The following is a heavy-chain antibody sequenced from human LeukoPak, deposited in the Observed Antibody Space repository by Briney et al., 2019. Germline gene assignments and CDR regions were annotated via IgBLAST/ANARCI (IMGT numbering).Heavy chain of an antibody. V-gene: IGHV3-74*01. Sequence: PGGSLRLSCAASGFTLSSYCMNWVRQAPGKGLECVSRINNDGSGTTYADSVKGRFTISRDNAKSTVYLQMNSLRPEDTAMFYCARGGLDHAFDLWGQGTMVSVSS. J-gene: IGHJ3*01. CDR2: INNDGSGT. CDR3: ARGGLDHAFDL. CDR1: GFTLSSYC. D-gene: IGHD3/OR15-3a*01.